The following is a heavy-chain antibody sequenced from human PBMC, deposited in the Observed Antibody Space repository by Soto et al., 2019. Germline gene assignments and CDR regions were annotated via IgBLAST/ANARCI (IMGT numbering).Heavy chain of an antibody. CDR3: AKTYYYESSGHYCDY. D-gene: IGHD3-22*01. CDR2: ISGSGDST. CDR1: GFIFSGYA. V-gene: IGHV3-23*01. J-gene: IGHJ4*02. Sequence: GGSLRLSCAASGFIFSGYAMSWVRQVPGKGLKWVSVISGSGDSTDYADSVKGRFTISRDNSRNRVYLQMNSLRAEDTAVYYCAKTYYYESSGHYCDYWGQGTRVTVS.